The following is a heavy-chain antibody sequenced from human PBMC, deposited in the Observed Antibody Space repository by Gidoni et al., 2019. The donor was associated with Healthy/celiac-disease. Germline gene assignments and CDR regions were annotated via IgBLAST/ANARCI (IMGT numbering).Heavy chain of an antibody. J-gene: IGHJ6*02. Sequence: EVQLVQSGAEVKKPGESLTISCKGSGYSFTSYWIGWVRQLPGQGLEWLGIIYPGDSETRYSPSLQGQVTISADKSIGTAYLQWSGLKASDTAMYYCAGGGVNTFPYYYGMDVWSQGTTVTVSS. CDR3: AGGGVNTFPYYYGMDV. V-gene: IGHV5-51*01. CDR2: IYPGDSET. CDR1: GYSFTSYW. D-gene: IGHD2-21*01.